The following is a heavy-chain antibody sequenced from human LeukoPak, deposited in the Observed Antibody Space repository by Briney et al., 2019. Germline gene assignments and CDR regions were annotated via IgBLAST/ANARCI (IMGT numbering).Heavy chain of an antibody. Sequence: SETLSLTCAVYDGSFSGFYWSWIRQSPEKGLEWIGEISHGGTLTNYSPSFRSRVSLSVDTSKNQFSLKLRSVTAADTAVYYCADTSNYRVTIPDYWGQGTLVTVSS. J-gene: IGHJ4*02. D-gene: IGHD3-9*01. V-gene: IGHV4-34*01. CDR2: ISHGGTLT. CDR3: ADTSNYRVTIPDY. CDR1: DGSFSGFY.